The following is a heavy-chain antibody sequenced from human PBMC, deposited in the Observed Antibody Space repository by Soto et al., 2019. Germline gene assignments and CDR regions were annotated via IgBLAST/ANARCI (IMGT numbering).Heavy chain of an antibody. D-gene: IGHD3-10*01. CDR2: ISYDGSNK. Sequence: GGSLRLSCAASGFTFSSYAMHWVRQAPGKGLEWVAVISYDGSNKYYADSVKGRFTISRDNSKNTLYLQMNSLRAEDTAVYYCARDKLELIRPLPNYYYYYGMDVWGQGTTGTVAS. J-gene: IGHJ6*02. V-gene: IGHV3-30-3*01. CDR3: ARDKLELIRPLPNYYYYYGMDV. CDR1: GFTFSSYA.